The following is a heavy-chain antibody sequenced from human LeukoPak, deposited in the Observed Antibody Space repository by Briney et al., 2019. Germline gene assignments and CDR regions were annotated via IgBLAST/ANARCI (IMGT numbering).Heavy chain of an antibody. V-gene: IGHV3-48*04. CDR1: GFTFSNYD. Sequence: PGGSLRLSCAASGFTFSNYDMNWVRQAPGKGLEWVSYISTSSSTSTIIYYADSVKGRFTISRDNAKNSLYLQMNSLRAEDTAVYYCARLGPLGGYYFDYWGQGTLVTVSS. CDR3: ARLGPLGGYYFDY. CDR2: ISTSSSTSTII. D-gene: IGHD3-16*01. J-gene: IGHJ4*02.